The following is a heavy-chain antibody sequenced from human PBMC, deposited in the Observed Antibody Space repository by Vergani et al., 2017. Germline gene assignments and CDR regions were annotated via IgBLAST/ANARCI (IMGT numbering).Heavy chain of an antibody. D-gene: IGHD6-19*01. V-gene: IGHV1-3*01. CDR2: INAGNGNT. Sequence: QVQLVQSGAEVKKPGASAKVSCKASGYTFTDSAMHWVRQAPGQRLEWMGWINAGNGNTKYSQKFQGRVTITRDTSASSVYMELSSLRSEDTAVYFCASSIAVALDYWGQGTLVTVSS. J-gene: IGHJ4*02. CDR1: GYTFTDSA. CDR3: ASSIAVALDY.